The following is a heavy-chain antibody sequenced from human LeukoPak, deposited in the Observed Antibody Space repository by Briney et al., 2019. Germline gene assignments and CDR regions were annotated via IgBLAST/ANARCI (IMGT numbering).Heavy chain of an antibody. J-gene: IGHJ4*02. Sequence: PGGSLRLSCAASGFTFSTYAMNWVRQAPGKGLEWVSAITGSGGSTYFADSVKGRVTLSRDNSKNTLKLQMNSLRAEDTAVYYCAKATLGSCSGARCYPFDYWGQGTLVTVSS. CDR2: ITGSGGST. D-gene: IGHD2-15*01. CDR1: GFTFSTYA. V-gene: IGHV3-23*01. CDR3: AKATLGSCSGARCYPFDY.